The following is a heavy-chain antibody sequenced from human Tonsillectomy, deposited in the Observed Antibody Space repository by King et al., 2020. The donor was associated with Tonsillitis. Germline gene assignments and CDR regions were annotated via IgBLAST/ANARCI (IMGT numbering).Heavy chain of an antibody. Sequence: QLQESGPGLVKPSETLSLTCTVSGGSISTSSYYWGWIRQPPGKGLEWIGSVYYSGSTYNDPTLKSRVTISIETSKNHFSLKVTSVTAADTAVYYCARLDYSYYAPDFWGQGSLVTVSS. CDR1: GGSISTSSYY. D-gene: IGHD4-11*01. CDR3: ARLDYSYYAPDF. V-gene: IGHV4-39*07. CDR2: VYYSGST. J-gene: IGHJ4*02.